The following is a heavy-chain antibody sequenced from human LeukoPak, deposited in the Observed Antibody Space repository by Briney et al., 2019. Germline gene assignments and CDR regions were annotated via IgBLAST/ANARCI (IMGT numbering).Heavy chain of an antibody. V-gene: IGHV4-59*01. CDR2: IYYSGST. J-gene: IGHJ3*02. CDR3: ARRRLLDAFDI. CDR1: GGSFSGYY. Sequence: PSETLSLTCAVYGGSFSGYYWSWIRQPPGKGLEWIGYIYYSGSTNYNPSLKSRVTISVDTSKNQFSLKLSSVTAADTAVYYCARRRLLDAFDIWGQGTMVTVSS. D-gene: IGHD2-15*01.